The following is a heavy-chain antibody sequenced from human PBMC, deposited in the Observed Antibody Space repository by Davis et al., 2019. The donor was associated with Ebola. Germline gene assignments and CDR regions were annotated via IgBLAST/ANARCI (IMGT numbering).Heavy chain of an antibody. D-gene: IGHD1-14*01. V-gene: IGHV1-69*06. CDR2: IIPIFGTA. CDR3: ARVREPRYYYGMDV. CDR1: GGTFSSYA. J-gene: IGHJ6*02. Sequence: SVKVSCKASGGTFSSYAISWVRQAPGQGLEWMGGIIPIFGTANYAQKFQGRVTITADKSTSTAYMELSSLRSEDTAVYYCARVREPRYYYGMDVWGQGTTVTVSS.